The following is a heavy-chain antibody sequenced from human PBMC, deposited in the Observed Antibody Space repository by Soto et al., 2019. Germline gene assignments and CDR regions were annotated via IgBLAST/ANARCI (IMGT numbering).Heavy chain of an antibody. Sequence: QVQLVESGGGVVQPGRSLRLSCAASGFTFSSYAMHWVRQAPGKGLEWVAVISYDGSNKYYADSVKGRFTISRDNSKNTLYLQMNSLRAEDTAVYYCARDLAYGDPHGAFDIWGQGTMVTVSS. V-gene: IGHV3-30-3*01. CDR3: ARDLAYGDPHGAFDI. CDR2: ISYDGSNK. J-gene: IGHJ3*02. D-gene: IGHD4-17*01. CDR1: GFTFSSYA.